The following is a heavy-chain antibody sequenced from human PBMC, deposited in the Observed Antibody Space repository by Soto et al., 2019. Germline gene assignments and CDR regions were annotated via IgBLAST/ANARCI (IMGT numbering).Heavy chain of an antibody. D-gene: IGHD2-2*01. CDR1: GFTFSSYA. Sequence: PGGSLRLSCAASGFTFSSYAMSWVRQAPGKGLEWVSAISGSGGSTYFADSVKGRFTISRDNSKNTFYLQMNSLRAEDTAVYYCAKVREYQLLLSYYYYMDVWGKGTTVTVSS. CDR3: AKVREYQLLLSYYYYMDV. CDR2: ISGSGGST. J-gene: IGHJ6*03. V-gene: IGHV3-23*01.